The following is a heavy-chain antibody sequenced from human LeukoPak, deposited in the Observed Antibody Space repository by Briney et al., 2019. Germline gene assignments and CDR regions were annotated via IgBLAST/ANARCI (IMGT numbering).Heavy chain of an antibody. CDR1: GGSFSGYY. V-gene: IGHV4-59*01. CDR3: ARVPGGYKTYYFDY. J-gene: IGHJ4*02. Sequence: PSETLSLTCAVYGGSFSGYYWSWIRQPPGKGLEWIGYIYYSGSTNYNPSLKSRVTISVDTSKNQFSLKLSSVTAADTAVYYCARVPGGYKTYYFDYWGQGTLVTVSS. CDR2: IYYSGST. D-gene: IGHD5-24*01.